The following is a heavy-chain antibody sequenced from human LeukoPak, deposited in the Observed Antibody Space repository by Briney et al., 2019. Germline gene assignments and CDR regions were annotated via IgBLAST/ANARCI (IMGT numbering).Heavy chain of an antibody. CDR3: ARVDYYDSSGYDAFDI. Sequence: GSGPALVKPTQTLTLTCTFSGFSLRTRGMCVSWIRHPPGKALEWLSRNDWDDDKYYSTSLKTRLPISQDTSKNQVVLTMTNMDPVDTATYYCARVDYYDSSGYDAFDIWGQGTMVTGSS. D-gene: IGHD3-22*01. J-gene: IGHJ3*02. CDR2: NDWDDDK. CDR1: GFSLRTRGMC. V-gene: IGHV2-70*11.